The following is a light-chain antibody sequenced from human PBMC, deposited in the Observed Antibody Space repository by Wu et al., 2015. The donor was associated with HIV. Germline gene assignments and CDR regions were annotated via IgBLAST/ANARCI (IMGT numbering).Light chain of an antibody. CDR3: QQYNNWPPGT. J-gene: IGKJ1*01. V-gene: IGKV3-15*01. Sequence: EIVMTQSPVTLSVSPGERATLSCRASQNVSSNFAWYQQKPGQAPRLLIYGASTRATDIPARFSGSGSGTEFTLTISSMQSEDFAVYYCQQYNNWPPGTFGQGTKVEIK. CDR2: GAS. CDR1: QNVSSN.